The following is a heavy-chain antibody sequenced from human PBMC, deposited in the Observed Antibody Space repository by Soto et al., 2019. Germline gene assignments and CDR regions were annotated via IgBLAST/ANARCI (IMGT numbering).Heavy chain of an antibody. CDR2: IVPIVDTS. D-gene: IGHD5-12*01. J-gene: IGHJ4*02. CDR1: GGTFSSYA. V-gene: IGHV1-69*12. Sequence: QVQLVQSGAEVRQPASSVKVSCKTSGGTFSSYAISWVRQAPGQGLEWMGGIVPIVDTSTYAQKFQGRVTITADESTSTAYMELSSLRSDDTAVYYCVRDVAIPGYPDYWGQGTLVTVSS. CDR3: VRDVAIPGYPDY.